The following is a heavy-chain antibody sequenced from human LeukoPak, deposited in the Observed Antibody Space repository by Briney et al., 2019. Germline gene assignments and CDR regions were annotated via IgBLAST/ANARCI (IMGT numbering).Heavy chain of an antibody. D-gene: IGHD6-19*01. J-gene: IGHJ4*02. V-gene: IGHV1-2*02. CDR1: GYTFTGYY. CDR2: INPNSGGT. CDR3: ARVYVGQWLVPDY. Sequence: ASVKVSCKASGYTFTGYYMHWVRQAPGQGLEWMGWINPNSGGTNYAQKFQGRVTMTRDTSISTAYMELSRLRSDDTAVYYCARVYVGQWLVPDYWGREPWSPSPQ.